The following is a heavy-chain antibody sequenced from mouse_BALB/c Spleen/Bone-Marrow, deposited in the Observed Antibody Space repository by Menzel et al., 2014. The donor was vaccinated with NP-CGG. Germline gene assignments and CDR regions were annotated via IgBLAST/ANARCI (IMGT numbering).Heavy chain of an antibody. J-gene: IGHJ2*01. CDR2: ISYDGSN. V-gene: IGHV3-6*02. Sequence: DVKLQESGPGLVKPSQSLSLPCSVTGYSITSGYYWNWIRQFPGNKLEWMGYISYDGSNNYNPSLKNRIPITRDTSKNQFFLKLNSVTTEDTATYYCARGNYVDYWGQGTTLTVSS. CDR1: GYSITSGYY. CDR3: ARGNYVDY.